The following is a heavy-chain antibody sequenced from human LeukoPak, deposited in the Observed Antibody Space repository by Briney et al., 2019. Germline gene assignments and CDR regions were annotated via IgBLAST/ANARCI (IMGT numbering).Heavy chain of an antibody. CDR3: ASANYGSGSYYGFDY. CDR1: GFTFSSYA. J-gene: IGHJ4*02. D-gene: IGHD3-10*01. CDR2: ISSSGSTI. Sequence: GGSLRLSCAASGFTFSSYAMSWVRQAPGKGLEWVSYISSSGSTIYYADSVKGRFTISRDNAKNSLYLQMNSLRAEDTAVYYCASANYGSGSYYGFDYWGQGTLVTVSS. V-gene: IGHV3-48*04.